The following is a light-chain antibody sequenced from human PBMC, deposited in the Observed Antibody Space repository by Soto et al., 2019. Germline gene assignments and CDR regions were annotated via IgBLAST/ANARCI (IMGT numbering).Light chain of an antibody. J-gene: IGKJ1*01. V-gene: IGKV1-39*01. CDR2: AAS. Sequence: DIQLTQSPSFLSASVGDRVTITCRASQGISSYLAWYQRKPGKAPKLLIYAASTLQSGIPSRFSGSGSETDFTLTISSLHPEDFATYYCQQSYSTPWTFGQGTKVDIK. CDR1: QGISSY. CDR3: QQSYSTPWT.